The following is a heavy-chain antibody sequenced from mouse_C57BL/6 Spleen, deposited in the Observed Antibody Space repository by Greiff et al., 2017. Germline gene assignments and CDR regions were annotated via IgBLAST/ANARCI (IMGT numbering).Heavy chain of an antibody. J-gene: IGHJ3*01. CDR3: TAGDYDGFAY. CDR2: IRLKSDNYAT. V-gene: IGHV6-3*01. D-gene: IGHD2-4*01. CDR1: GFTFSNYW. Sequence: EVKVEESGGGLVQPGGSMKLSCVASGFTFSNYWMNWVRQSPEKGLEWVAQIRLKSDNYATHYAESVKGRFTISRDDSKSSVYLQMNNLRAEDTGIYYCTAGDYDGFAYWGQGTLVTVSA.